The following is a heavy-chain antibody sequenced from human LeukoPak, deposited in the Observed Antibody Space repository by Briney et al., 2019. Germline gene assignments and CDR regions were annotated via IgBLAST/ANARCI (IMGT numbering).Heavy chain of an antibody. CDR2: ISYDGSNK. CDR1: GFTFGRYG. D-gene: IGHD3-10*01. J-gene: IGHJ6*02. CDR3: SPLSGVRGVMPSGMGV. V-gene: IGHV3-30*03. Sequence: GRSLRLSCAASGFTFGRYGMHWVRQAPGKGLEWVAVISYDGSNKYYADSVKGRFTISRDNSKNTLYVQMNSLRAEDTAVYYCSPLSGVRGVMPSGMGVWGQGTTVTVSS.